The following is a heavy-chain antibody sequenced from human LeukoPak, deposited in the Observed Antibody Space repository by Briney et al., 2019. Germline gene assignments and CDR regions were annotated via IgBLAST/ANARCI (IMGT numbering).Heavy chain of an antibody. J-gene: IGHJ4*02. V-gene: IGHV4-4*07. Sequence: PSETLSLTCTVSGGPISSYHWSWTRQPAGKGRGWIERNYAGGGTNYNPSLKSRATMSVDTYKNQFTLKLSSVTAAATAVYYCARGDTAMHMDYWGQGTLVTVSS. D-gene: IGHD5-18*01. CDR3: ARGDTAMHMDY. CDR1: GGPISSYH. CDR2: NYAGGGT.